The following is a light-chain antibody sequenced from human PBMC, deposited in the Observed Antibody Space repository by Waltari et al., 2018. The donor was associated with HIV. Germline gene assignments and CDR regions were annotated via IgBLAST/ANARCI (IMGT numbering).Light chain of an antibody. Sequence: QSALTQPPSASGSPGPSVTISCTGTSSDVGGSTYTSWYQQYPGKAPKLIIYEVNKRPSGVPDRFSGSKSGNAASLTVSGLQAEDEADYFCTSYAGRSNGWVFGGGTKLTVL. V-gene: IGLV2-8*01. J-gene: IGLJ3*02. CDR2: EVN. CDR3: TSYAGRSNGWV. CDR1: SSDVGGSTY.